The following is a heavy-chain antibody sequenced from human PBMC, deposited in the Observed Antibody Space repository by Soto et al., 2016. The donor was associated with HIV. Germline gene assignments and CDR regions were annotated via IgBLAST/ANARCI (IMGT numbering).Heavy chain of an antibody. Sequence: EVQLLESGGGLVQPGGSLRLSCAASGFTFSSYAMSWVRQAPGKGLEWVSGISGSVSTYYADSIKGRFTISRDNSKNTLYLQMNGLTAGDTALYYCAKDPQYYYDSTAPFDYWGQGTLVTVSS. V-gene: IGHV3-23*01. CDR1: GFTFSSYA. CDR2: ISGSVST. J-gene: IGHJ4*02. D-gene: IGHD3-22*01. CDR3: AKDPQYYYDSTAPFDY.